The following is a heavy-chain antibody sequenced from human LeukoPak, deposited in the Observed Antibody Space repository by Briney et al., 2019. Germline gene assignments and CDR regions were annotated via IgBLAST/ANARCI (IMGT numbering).Heavy chain of an antibody. CDR1: GGSISSGSYY. V-gene: IGHV4-61*01. CDR3: ARGGLNRYYYYDMDV. Sequence: SETLSLTCTVSGGSISSGSYYWSWIRQPPGKGLEWIGYIYYTGSTDYNPSLKSRVTISVDTSRNQFSLKLTSVTAADTAVYYCARGGLNRYYYYDMDVWGKGTTVTVSS. D-gene: IGHD4/OR15-4a*01. CDR2: IYYTGST. J-gene: IGHJ6*03.